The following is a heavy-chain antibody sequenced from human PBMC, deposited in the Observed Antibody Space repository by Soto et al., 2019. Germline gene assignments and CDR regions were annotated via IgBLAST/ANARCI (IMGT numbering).Heavy chain of an antibody. D-gene: IGHD6-19*01. Sequence: QVQLVQSGAEVKKPGASVKVSCKASGYIFNRYVMHWVRQAPGQRPEWMGWIDAGNGKTKYSEKFQGRVTITRDTTAGTAYNEMANLGTEGPAVYYCARGRGWYDYWGQGTQVIVSS. J-gene: IGHJ4*02. CDR2: IDAGNGKT. V-gene: IGHV1-3*01. CDR3: ARGRGWYDY. CDR1: GYIFNRYV.